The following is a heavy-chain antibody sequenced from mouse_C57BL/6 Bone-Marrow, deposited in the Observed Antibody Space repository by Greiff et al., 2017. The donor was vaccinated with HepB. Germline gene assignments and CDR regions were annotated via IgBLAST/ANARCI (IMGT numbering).Heavy chain of an antibody. D-gene: IGHD1-1*01. CDR3: AKLTTVVANAMDY. J-gene: IGHJ4*01. V-gene: IGHV2-2*01. CDR2: IWSGGST. CDR1: GFSFTSYG. Sequence: VQLKESGPGLVQPSQCLSITCTASGFSFTSYGVHWVRQSPGKGLEWLGVIWSGGSTDYNAAFISSLSISKDNSKSHVFFKMNSLQADDTAIYYCAKLTTVVANAMDYWGQGTSVTVSS.